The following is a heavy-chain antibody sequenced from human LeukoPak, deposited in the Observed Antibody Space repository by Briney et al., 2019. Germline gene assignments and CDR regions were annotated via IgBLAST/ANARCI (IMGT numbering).Heavy chain of an antibody. D-gene: IGHD2-15*01. CDR3: ARESRTQCSGGSCYSYYYYHYGMDV. CDR2: IYYSGST. CDR1: GGSISSGGYY. J-gene: IGHJ6*02. V-gene: IGHV4-31*03. Sequence: SETLSLTCTVSGGSISSGGYYWSWIRQHPGKGLEWIGYIYYSGSTYYNPSLKSRVTISVDTSKNQFSLKLSSVTAADTAVYYCARESRTQCSGGSCYSYYYYHYGMDVWGQGTTVTVSS.